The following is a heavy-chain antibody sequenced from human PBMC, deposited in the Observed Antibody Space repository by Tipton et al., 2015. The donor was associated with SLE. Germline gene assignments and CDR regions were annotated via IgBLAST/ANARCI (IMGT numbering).Heavy chain of an antibody. CDR1: GGSISSGDYF. CDR3: ARDERDNWNYKAFDP. Sequence: TLSLTCTVSGGSISSGDYFWSWIRQPPGKGLEWIWYIYYSGSTYYNPSLKSRVTISIDTSKNQFSLKLSSVTAADTAVYYCARDERDNWNYKAFDPWGQGTLVTVSS. J-gene: IGHJ5*02. CDR2: IYYSGST. V-gene: IGHV4-30-4*08. D-gene: IGHD1-7*01.